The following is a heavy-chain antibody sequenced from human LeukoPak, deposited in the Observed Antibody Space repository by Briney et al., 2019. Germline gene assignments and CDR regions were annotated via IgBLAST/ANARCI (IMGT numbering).Heavy chain of an antibody. CDR2: ISYDGSNK. CDR1: GFIFSNSA. Sequence: PGRSLRLSCAASGFIFSNSAMHWVRQAPGKGLEWVAVISYDGSNKYYADSVKGRFTISRDNSKNTLYLQMNSLRAEDTAVYYCARGPLYSNYENWFDPWGQGTLVTVSS. J-gene: IGHJ5*02. V-gene: IGHV3-30*03. D-gene: IGHD4-11*01. CDR3: ARGPLYSNYENWFDP.